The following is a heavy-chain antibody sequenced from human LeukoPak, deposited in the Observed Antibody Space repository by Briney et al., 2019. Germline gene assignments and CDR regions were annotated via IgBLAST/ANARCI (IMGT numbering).Heavy chain of an antibody. CDR1: GYTFTSYD. CDR2: MNPNSGNT. J-gene: IGHJ4*02. D-gene: IGHD3-16*02. V-gene: IGHV1-8*01. CDR3: ASRLGELSFEDY. Sequence: ASVKVSCKASGYTFTSYDINWVRQATGQGLEWMGWMNPNSGNTGYAQKFQGRVTMTRNTSIGTAYMELSSLRSEDTAVYYCASRLGELSFEDYWGQGTLVTVSS.